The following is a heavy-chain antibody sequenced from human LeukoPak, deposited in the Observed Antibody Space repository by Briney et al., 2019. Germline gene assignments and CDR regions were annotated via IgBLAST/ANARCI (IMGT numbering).Heavy chain of an antibody. CDR3: AGVVVGANYYYYMDV. CDR2: IIPIFGTA. V-gene: IGHV1-69*05. D-gene: IGHD2-15*01. J-gene: IGHJ6*03. CDR1: GGTFSSYA. Sequence: GASVKVSCKASGGTFSSYAISWVRQAPGQGLEWMGGIIPIFGTANYAQKFQGRVTITTDESTSTAYMELSSLRSEDTAVYYCAGVVVGANYYYYMDVWGKGTTVTVSS.